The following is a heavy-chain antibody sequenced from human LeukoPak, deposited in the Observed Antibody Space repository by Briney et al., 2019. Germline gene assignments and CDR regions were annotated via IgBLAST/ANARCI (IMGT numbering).Heavy chain of an antibody. CDR2: IWYDGSSK. Sequence: GSLRLSCAASGFTFSSYAMHWVRQAPGKGLEWVAVIWYDGSSKYDADSVKGRFTISRDNSKNTLYLQMNSLRAEDTAVYYCARVRGNNYGCLDYWGQGTLVAVSS. CDR1: GFTFSSYA. D-gene: IGHD5-18*01. V-gene: IGHV3-33*01. CDR3: ARVRGNNYGCLDY. J-gene: IGHJ4*02.